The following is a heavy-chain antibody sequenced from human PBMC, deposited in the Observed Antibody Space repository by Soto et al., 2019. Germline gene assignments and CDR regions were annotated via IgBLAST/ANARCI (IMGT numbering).Heavy chain of an antibody. Sequence: QVQLQQWGAGLLKPSETLSLTCAVYGGSFSGYYWSWIRQPPGKGLEWIGEINHSGSTNYNPSLKSRVTISVDPSKNQFSLTLGSVTAADTAVYYCARGRKFPRRYDYIWGTQAKRKYYFDYWGQGTLVTVSS. CDR1: GGSFSGYY. CDR2: INHSGST. V-gene: IGHV4-34*01. CDR3: ARGRKFPRRYDYIWGTQAKRKYYFDY. J-gene: IGHJ4*02. D-gene: IGHD3-16*01.